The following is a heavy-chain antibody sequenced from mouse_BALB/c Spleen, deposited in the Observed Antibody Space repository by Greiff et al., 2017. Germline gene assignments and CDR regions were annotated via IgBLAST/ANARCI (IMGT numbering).Heavy chain of an antibody. CDR2: ISTYYGDA. J-gene: IGHJ4*01. Sequence: QVHVKQSGAELVRPGVSVKISCKGSGYTFTDYAMHWVKQSHAKSLEWIGVISTYYGDASYNQKFKGKATMTVDKSSSTAYMELARLTSEDSAIYYCARGYGNYALYAMDYWGQGTSVTVSS. V-gene: IGHV1S137*01. D-gene: IGHD2-1*01. CDR3: ARGYGNYALYAMDY. CDR1: GYTFTDYA.